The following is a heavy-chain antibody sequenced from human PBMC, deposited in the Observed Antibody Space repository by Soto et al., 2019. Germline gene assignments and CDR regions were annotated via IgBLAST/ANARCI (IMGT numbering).Heavy chain of an antibody. Sequence: PGGSLRLSCAASGFTFSDYYMSWIRQAPGKGLEWVSYISSSGSTIYYADSVKGRFTISRDNAKNSLYLQMNSLRAEDTAVYYCARDPYSSSSDAFDIWGQGTMVTVSS. CDR3: ARDPYSSSSDAFDI. CDR2: ISSSGSTI. V-gene: IGHV3-11*01. CDR1: GFTFSDYY. J-gene: IGHJ3*02. D-gene: IGHD6-13*01.